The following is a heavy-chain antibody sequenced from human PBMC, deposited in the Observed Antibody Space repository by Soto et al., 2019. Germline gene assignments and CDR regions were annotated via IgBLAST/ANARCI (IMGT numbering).Heavy chain of an antibody. D-gene: IGHD6-13*01. CDR1: GYTFTSYD. J-gene: IGHJ6*02. CDR2: MNPNSGNT. Sequence: ASVKVSCKASGYTFTSYDINWVRQATGQGLEWMGWMNPNSGNTGYAQKFQGRVTMTRNTSISTAYMELSSLRSEDTAVYYCASAGYSSSWYVYYYYGMDVWGQGTTVTRLL. V-gene: IGHV1-8*01. CDR3: ASAGYSSSWYVYYYYGMDV.